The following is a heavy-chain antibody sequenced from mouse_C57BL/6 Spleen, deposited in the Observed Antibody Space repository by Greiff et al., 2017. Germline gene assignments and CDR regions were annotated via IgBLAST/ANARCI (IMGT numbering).Heavy chain of an antibody. CDR1: GFTFSSYG. D-gene: IGHD2-3*01. CDR3: AIYDGFDY. CDR2: ISSGGSYP. J-gene: IGHJ2*01. V-gene: IGHV5-6*01. Sequence: EVQVVESGGDLVKPGGSLKLSCAASGFTFSSYGMSWVRQTPDKRLEWVATISSGGSYPYYPDSVKGRFTISRDNAKDTLYLRMSSLKAEDTAKYDCAIYDGFDYWGQGTTLTVSS.